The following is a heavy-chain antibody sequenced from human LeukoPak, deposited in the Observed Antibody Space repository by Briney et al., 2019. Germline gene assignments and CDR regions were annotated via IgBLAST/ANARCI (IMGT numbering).Heavy chain of an antibody. D-gene: IGHD2-2*01. CDR1: GGSISSYY. CDR3: ARDGGYCSSTSCPNYYYYGIDV. Sequence: SETLSLTCTVSGGSISSYYWSWIRQPPGKGLEWIGYIYYSGSTNYNPSLKSRVTISVDTSKNQFSLKLSSVTAADTAVYYCARDGGYCSSTSCPNYYYYGIDVWGKGTTVTVSS. V-gene: IGHV4-59*01. J-gene: IGHJ6*04. CDR2: IYYSGST.